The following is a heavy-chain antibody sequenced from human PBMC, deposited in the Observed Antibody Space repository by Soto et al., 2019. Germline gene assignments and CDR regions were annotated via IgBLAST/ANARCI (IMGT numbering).Heavy chain of an antibody. D-gene: IGHD3-22*01. Sequence: QVQLVQSGAEVKKPGSSVKVSCKASVGTFSSYAISWVRQAPGQGLEWMGGIIPIFGTSNYAQKFQGRVTITADESTSTAYMELSSLRSEDTAVYYCAGDRFDGYYYGPFDYWGQGTLVTVSS. CDR2: IIPIFGTS. J-gene: IGHJ4*02. CDR3: AGDRFDGYYYGPFDY. CDR1: VGTFSSYA. V-gene: IGHV1-69*12.